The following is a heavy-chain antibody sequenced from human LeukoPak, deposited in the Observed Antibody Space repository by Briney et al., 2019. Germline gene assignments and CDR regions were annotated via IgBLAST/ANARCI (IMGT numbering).Heavy chain of an antibody. D-gene: IGHD3-10*01. CDR1: EYTFTGYY. Sequence: ASVKVSCKASEYTFTGYYIHWVRQAPGHGLEWMGWINTNTGNPTYAQGFTGRFVFSLDTSVSTAYLQISSLKAEDTAVYCCARGLWFGELSGNWFDPWGQGTLVTVSS. CDR2: INTNTGNP. V-gene: IGHV7-4-1*02. J-gene: IGHJ5*02. CDR3: ARGLWFGELSGNWFDP.